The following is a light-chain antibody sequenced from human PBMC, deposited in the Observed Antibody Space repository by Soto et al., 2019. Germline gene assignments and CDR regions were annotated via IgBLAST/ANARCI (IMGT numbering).Light chain of an antibody. Sequence: DIQMTQSPSTLSASVGDRVTITCRASQSISSWLAWYQQKPGKAPKLLIYLASSLESGVPSRFSGSGSGTEFTLTISSLQPDDFATYYCQQYDSYSRTFGQGPRWIS. CDR3: QQYDSYSRT. CDR1: QSISSW. CDR2: LAS. V-gene: IGKV1-5*03. J-gene: IGKJ2*01.